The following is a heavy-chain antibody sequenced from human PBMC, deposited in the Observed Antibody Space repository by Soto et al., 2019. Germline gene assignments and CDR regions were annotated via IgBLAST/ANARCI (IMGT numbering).Heavy chain of an antibody. CDR3: ARGNLGYCSSTSCDDWFDP. J-gene: IGHJ5*02. D-gene: IGHD2-2*01. CDR2: MNPNSGNT. V-gene: IGHV1-8*01. CDR1: GYTFTSYD. Sequence: QVQLVQSGAEVKMPGASVKVSCKASGYTFTSYDINWVRQATGQGLEWMGWMNPNSGNTGYAQKFQGRVTMTRNTSISTAYMELSSLRSEDTAVYYCARGNLGYCSSTSCDDWFDPWGQGTLVTVSS.